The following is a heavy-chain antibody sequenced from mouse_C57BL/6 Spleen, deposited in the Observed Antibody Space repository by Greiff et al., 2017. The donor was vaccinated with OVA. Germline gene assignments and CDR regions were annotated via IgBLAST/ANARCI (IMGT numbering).Heavy chain of an antibody. D-gene: IGHD2-3*01. CDR3: ARWDGYSHLYAMDY. CDR1: GYTFTSYW. CDR2: IDPSDSYT. V-gene: IGHV1-50*01. J-gene: IGHJ4*01. Sequence: QVQLQQPGAELVKPGASVKLSCKASGYTFTSYWMQWVKQRPGQGLEWIGEIDPSDSYTNYNQKFKGKATLTVDTSSSTAYMQLSSLTSEDSAVYYCARWDGYSHLYAMDYWGQGTSVTVSS.